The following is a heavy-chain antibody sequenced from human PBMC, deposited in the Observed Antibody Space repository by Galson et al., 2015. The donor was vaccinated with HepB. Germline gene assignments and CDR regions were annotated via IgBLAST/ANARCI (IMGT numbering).Heavy chain of an antibody. D-gene: IGHD3-22*01. CDR2: ISGSGRST. Sequence: SLRLSCAASGFTFSDYAMSWVRQAPGKGLEWVSAISGSGRSTYYADSVKGRFTISRDTPRNTVSLQMNGLRADDTAVYYCARDQPPYYYDSSGFYLRHWGQGTRVTVSS. CDR1: GFTFSDYA. CDR3: ARDQPPYYYDSSGFYLRH. J-gene: IGHJ1*01. V-gene: IGHV3-23*01.